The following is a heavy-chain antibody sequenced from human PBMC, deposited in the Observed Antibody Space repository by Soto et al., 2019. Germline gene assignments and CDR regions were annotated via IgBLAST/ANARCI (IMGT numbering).Heavy chain of an antibody. D-gene: IGHD3-10*01. CDR2: IGWNSGSV. CDR3: AKDRRGYYGSGSLDY. J-gene: IGHJ4*02. CDR1: GFTYEDSA. Sequence: EVQLVESGGGLVQPGGSLRLSCVGSGFTYEDSAMHWVRQVTGKGLEWVSGIGWNSGSVGYVDSVKGRFTISRDNAKNSLYLQMNGLRPEDTALYYCAKDRRGYYGSGSLDYWGLGTLVTVSS. V-gene: IGHV3-9*01.